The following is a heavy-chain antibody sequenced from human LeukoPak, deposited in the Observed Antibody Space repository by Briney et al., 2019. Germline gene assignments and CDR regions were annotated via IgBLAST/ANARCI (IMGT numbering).Heavy chain of an antibody. D-gene: IGHD5-12*01. CDR3: ARAVVNSGYDSLYLDY. J-gene: IGHJ4*02. V-gene: IGHV4-31*03. Sequence: SETLSLTCTVSGGSISSGGYYWSWIRQHPGKGLEWIGYIYYSGSTYYNPSLKSRVTISVDTSKNQFSLKLSSVTAADTAVYYCARAVVNSGYDSLYLDYWGQGTLVTVSS. CDR1: GGSISSGGYY. CDR2: IYYSGST.